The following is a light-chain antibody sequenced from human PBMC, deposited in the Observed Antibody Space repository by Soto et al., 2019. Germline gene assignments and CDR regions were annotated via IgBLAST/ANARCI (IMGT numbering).Light chain of an antibody. CDR2: AIS. CDR1: QRMDNY. V-gene: IGKV1-39*01. Sequence: DIQMTQSPSSLSASVGDRVSITCRPSQRMDNYLNWYQQKPGKAPKLLIHAISTLESGIPSRFSGSGSGTDFTITIDSLQPDDFATYYCQQTYITPYTFGQGTKLEIK. J-gene: IGKJ2*01. CDR3: QQTYITPYT.